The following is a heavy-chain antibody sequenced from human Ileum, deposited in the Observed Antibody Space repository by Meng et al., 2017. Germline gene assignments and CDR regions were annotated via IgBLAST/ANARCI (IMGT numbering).Heavy chain of an antibody. CDR2: IYYSGTT. J-gene: IGHJ4*02. CDR3: AREPPAAAGTGADY. V-gene: IGHV4-31*03. D-gene: IGHD6-13*01. Sequence: QVQLQESGPGLGKPSQTLARTCTVSGGSISSGGYYWSWIRQHPGKGLEWIGYIYYSGTTYYNPSLKSRVTISVDTSKNQFSLKLGSVTAADTAVYYCAREPPAAAGTGADYWGQGTLVTVSS. CDR1: GGSISSGGYY.